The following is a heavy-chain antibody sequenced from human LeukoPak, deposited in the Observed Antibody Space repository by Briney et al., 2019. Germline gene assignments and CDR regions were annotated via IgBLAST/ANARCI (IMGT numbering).Heavy chain of an antibody. J-gene: IGHJ4*02. CDR2: IGKGGDT. CDR3: ARGALGFDY. CDR1: GFTFSTYD. Sequence: GGSLRLSCAASGFTFSTYDMHWVRQAAGKGLEWVSGIGKGGDTYYAGSEKGRFTTSRENAKRSVYLQMNNLRAGDTAVYYCARGALGFDYWGQGTLVTVSS. V-gene: IGHV3-13*04.